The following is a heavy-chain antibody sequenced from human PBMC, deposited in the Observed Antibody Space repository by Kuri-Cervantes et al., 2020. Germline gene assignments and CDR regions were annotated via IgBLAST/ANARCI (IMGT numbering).Heavy chain of an antibody. V-gene: IGHV1-69*13. CDR2: IIPIFGTA. CDR1: GGTFSSYA. Sequence: SVKVSCKASGGTFSSYAISWVRQAPGQGLEWMGGIIPIFGTANYAQKFQGRVTITADESTSTAYMELSSLRSEDTAVYYCARGDSSSWYSRGSLHYWGQGTLVTDSS. D-gene: IGHD6-13*01. CDR3: ARGDSSSWYSRGSLHY. J-gene: IGHJ4*02.